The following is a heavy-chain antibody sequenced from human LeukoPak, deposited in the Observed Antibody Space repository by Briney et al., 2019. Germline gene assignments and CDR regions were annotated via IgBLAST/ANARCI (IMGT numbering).Heavy chain of an antibody. Sequence: ETLSLTCTVSGGSISSSSYYWGWIRQAPGKGLEWVSYISSSSSTIYYADSVKGRFTISRDSAKNSLYLQMNSLRDEDTAVYYCTPHRDGNYPFDYWGQGTLVTVSS. J-gene: IGHJ4*02. CDR1: GGSISSSS. V-gene: IGHV3-48*02. CDR3: TPHRDGNYPFDY. CDR2: ISSSSSTI. D-gene: IGHD1-7*01.